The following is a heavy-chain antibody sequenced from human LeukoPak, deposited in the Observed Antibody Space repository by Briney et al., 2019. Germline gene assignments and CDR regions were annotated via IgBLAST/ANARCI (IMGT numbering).Heavy chain of an antibody. V-gene: IGHV1-2*02. CDR2: INPNSGGT. Sequence: ASVKVSCKASGYTFTGYYMHWVRQAPGQGLEWMGWINPNSGGTSYAQKFQGRVTMTRDTSISTAYMELSRLRSDDTAVYYCARDLRHEVFDYRGQGTLVTVSS. J-gene: IGHJ4*02. CDR3: ARDLRHEVFDY. CDR1: GYTFTGYY.